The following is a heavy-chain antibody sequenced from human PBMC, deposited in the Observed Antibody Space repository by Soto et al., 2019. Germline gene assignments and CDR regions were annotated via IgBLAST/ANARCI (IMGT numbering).Heavy chain of an antibody. CDR2: MNPNSGNT. CDR1: GYTFTSYD. V-gene: IGHV1-8*01. CDR3: ARERAAAGSNRFDP. D-gene: IGHD6-13*01. Sequence: QVQLVQSGVEVKKPGASVKVSCNASGYTFTSYDINWVRQATGQGLEWMGWMNPNSGNTGYAQKFQGRVTMTRNTSISTAYMELSSLRSEDTAVYYCARERAAAGSNRFDPWGQGTLVIVSS. J-gene: IGHJ5*02.